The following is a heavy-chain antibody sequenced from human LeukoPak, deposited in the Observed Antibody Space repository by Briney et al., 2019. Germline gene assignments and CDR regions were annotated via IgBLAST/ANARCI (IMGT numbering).Heavy chain of an antibody. CDR3: AAAMSQIAVAGTGADY. D-gene: IGHD6-19*01. V-gene: IGHV1-58*01. Sequence: SVKVSCKASGFTFTSSAVQWVRQARGQRLEWIGWIVVGSGNTNYAQKFQERVTITRDTSTSTAYMELSSLRSEDTAVYYCAAAMSQIAVAGTGADYWGQGTLVTVSS. CDR1: GFTFTSSA. CDR2: IVVGSGNT. J-gene: IGHJ4*02.